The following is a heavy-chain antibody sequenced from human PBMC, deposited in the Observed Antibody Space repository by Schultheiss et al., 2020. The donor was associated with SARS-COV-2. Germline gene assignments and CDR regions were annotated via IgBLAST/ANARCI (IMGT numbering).Heavy chain of an antibody. CDR3: AREGIGYCSGGSCYPPLGDYYYGMDV. J-gene: IGHJ6*02. D-gene: IGHD2-15*01. CDR2: ISYDGSNK. V-gene: IGHV3-30-3*01. Sequence: GGSLRLSCAASGFTFSSYAMHWVRQAPGKGLEWVAVISYDGSNKYYADSVKGRFTISRDNSKNTLYLQMNSLRAEDTAVYYCAREGIGYCSGGSCYPPLGDYYYGMDVWGQGTTVTVSS. CDR1: GFTFSSYA.